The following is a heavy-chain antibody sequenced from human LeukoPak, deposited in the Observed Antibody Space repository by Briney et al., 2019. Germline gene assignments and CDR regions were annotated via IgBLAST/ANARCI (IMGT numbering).Heavy chain of an antibody. J-gene: IGHJ4*02. V-gene: IGHV3-23*01. Sequence: GGSLRLSCAASGFSFSDYAMTWVRQAPGKGLEWVSVISGSGGSTYYADSVKGRVTVSRGNSKNTLYLQMNSLRAGDTAVYYCAKDRRPNIASRTFDYWGQGTLVTVSS. CDR2: ISGSGGST. D-gene: IGHD6-6*01. CDR1: GFSFSDYA. CDR3: AKDRRPNIASRTFDY.